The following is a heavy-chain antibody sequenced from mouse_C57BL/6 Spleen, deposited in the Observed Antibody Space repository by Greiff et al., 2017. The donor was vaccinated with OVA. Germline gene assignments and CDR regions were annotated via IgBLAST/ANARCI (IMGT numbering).Heavy chain of an antibody. D-gene: IGHD1-1*01. Sequence: VQLQQSGPELVKPGASVKIPCKASGYTFTDYNMDWVKQSHGKSLAWIGDINPNNGGTIYNQKFKGKATLTVDKSSSTAYMELRSLTSEDTAVYYCARPITTVPYWYFDVWGTGTTVTVSS. V-gene: IGHV1-18*01. CDR3: ARPITTVPYWYFDV. J-gene: IGHJ1*03. CDR2: INPNNGGT. CDR1: GYTFTDYN.